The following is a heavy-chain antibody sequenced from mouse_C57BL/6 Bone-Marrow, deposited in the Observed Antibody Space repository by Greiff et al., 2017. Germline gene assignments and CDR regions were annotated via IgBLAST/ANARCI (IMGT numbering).Heavy chain of an antibody. CDR2: IRLKSDNYAT. V-gene: IGHV6-3*01. CDR1: GFTFSNYW. Sequence: EVMLVESGGGLVQPGGSMKLSCVASGFTFSNYWMNWVRQSPEKGLEWVAQIRLKSDNYATHYAESVKGRFTISRDDSKSSVYLQMNNLRAEDTGSYYGTDHYYGSSVYAMDYWGQGTSVTVSS. CDR3: TDHYYGSSVYAMDY. J-gene: IGHJ4*01. D-gene: IGHD1-1*01.